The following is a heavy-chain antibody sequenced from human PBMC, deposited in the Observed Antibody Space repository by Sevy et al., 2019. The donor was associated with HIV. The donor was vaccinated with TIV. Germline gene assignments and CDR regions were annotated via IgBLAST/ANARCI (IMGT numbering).Heavy chain of an antibody. Sequence: SETLSLTCAVYGGSFSGYYWSWIRQPPGKGLEWIGEINHSGSTNYNPSLNSRVTISVDTSKNQFSLKLSSVTAADTAVYYCARAPIAVAGTRAGYFDYWGQGTLVTVSS. CDR2: INHSGST. D-gene: IGHD6-19*01. CDR1: GGSFSGYY. V-gene: IGHV4-34*01. CDR3: ARAPIAVAGTRAGYFDY. J-gene: IGHJ4*02.